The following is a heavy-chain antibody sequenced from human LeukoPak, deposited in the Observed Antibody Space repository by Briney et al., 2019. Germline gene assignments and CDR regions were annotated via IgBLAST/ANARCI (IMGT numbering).Heavy chain of an antibody. CDR2: IKQDGSEK. J-gene: IGHJ4*02. CDR3: ARDASGALDY. V-gene: IGHV3-7*01. D-gene: IGHD3-10*01. Sequence: GSLSLSCAASGFAFSSYWMSWVRQAPGKGLEWVANIKQDGSEKYYVDSVKGRFTISRDNAKNSLYLQMNSLRAEDTAVFYCARDASGALDYWGQGTLVTVSS. CDR1: GFAFSSYW.